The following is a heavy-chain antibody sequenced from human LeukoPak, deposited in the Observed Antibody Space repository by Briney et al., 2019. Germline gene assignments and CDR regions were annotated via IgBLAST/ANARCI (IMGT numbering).Heavy chain of an antibody. J-gene: IGHJ4*02. CDR1: GFTFSSYA. CDR3: AKSGGSGWYYFDY. D-gene: IGHD6-19*01. Sequence: PGGSLRLSCAASGFTFSSYATHWVRQAPGKGLEWVAFTRDDGSRKDYADSVKGRFTISRDNAKNTLYLQMNSLRAEDTAVYYCAKSGGSGWYYFDYWGQGTLVTVSS. V-gene: IGHV3-30*02. CDR2: TRDDGSRK.